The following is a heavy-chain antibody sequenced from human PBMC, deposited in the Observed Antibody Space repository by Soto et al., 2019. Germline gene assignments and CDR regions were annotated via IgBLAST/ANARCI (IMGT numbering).Heavy chain of an antibody. V-gene: IGHV4-31*03. CDR1: GGSLSSGGYY. CDR2: IYNSGST. CDR3: ASDLLDDYGGKGLAY. D-gene: IGHD4-17*01. Sequence: QVQLQESGPGLVKPSQTLSLTCTVSGGSLSSGGYYWSWIRQHPGKGLEWIGYIYNSGSTYYNPSRKXRXTXXVDTSKNQFSLKLSSVTAADTAVYYCASDLLDDYGGKGLAYWGQGTLVTVSS. J-gene: IGHJ4*02.